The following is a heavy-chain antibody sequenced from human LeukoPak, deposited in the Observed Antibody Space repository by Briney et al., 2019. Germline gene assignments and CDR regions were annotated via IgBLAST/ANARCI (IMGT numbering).Heavy chain of an antibody. CDR2: IYDSGST. CDR3: ARGGVLNSVDY. D-gene: IGHD3-16*01. Sequence: SETLSLTCTVSGGFISGHYWTWIRQPPGKGLEWIGYIYDSGSTTYNAALKSRVTTSVDTSKNQFSLKLSSVTAADTAVYYCARGGVLNSVDYWGQGTLVAVSS. V-gene: IGHV4-59*11. CDR1: GGFISGHY. J-gene: IGHJ4*02.